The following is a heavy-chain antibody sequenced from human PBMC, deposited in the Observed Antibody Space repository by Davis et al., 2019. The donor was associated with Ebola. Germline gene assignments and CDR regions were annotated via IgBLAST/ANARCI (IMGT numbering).Heavy chain of an antibody. CDR2: INPNSGGT. CDR1: GYTFTGYY. V-gene: IGHV1-2*06. Sequence: AASVKVSCKASGYTFTGYYMHWVRQAPGQGLEWMGRINPNSGGTNYAQKFQGRVTMTRDTSISTAYMELSRLRSDDTAVYYCARLQGSYYAFGAFDIWGQGTMVTVSS. J-gene: IGHJ3*02. D-gene: IGHD1-26*01. CDR3: ARLQGSYYAFGAFDI.